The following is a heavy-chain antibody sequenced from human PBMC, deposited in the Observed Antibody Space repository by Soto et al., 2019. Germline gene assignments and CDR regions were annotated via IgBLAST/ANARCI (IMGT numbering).Heavy chain of an antibody. V-gene: IGHV1-2*02. CDR2: INPNSGGT. J-gene: IGHJ4*02. D-gene: IGHD3-22*01. Sequence: ASVKVSCKASGYTFTGYYMHWVRQAPGQGLEWMGWINPNSGGTNYAQKFRGRVTMTRDTSISTAYMELSRLRSDDTAVYYCARGGAMIVVVPSDYWGQGTLVTVSS. CDR1: GYTFTGYY. CDR3: ARGGAMIVVVPSDY.